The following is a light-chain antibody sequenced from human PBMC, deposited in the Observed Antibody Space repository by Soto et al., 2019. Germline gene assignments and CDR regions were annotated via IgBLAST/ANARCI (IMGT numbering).Light chain of an antibody. Sequence: EIVLTQSPATLSLSPGERATLSCRASQSVSSTLVCYQQKPGQAPRLLVYGASTRATGIPARFSGSGSGTEFTLTISSLQSEDFAVYYCQQYINWSITFGQGTRLEIK. J-gene: IGKJ5*01. CDR3: QQYINWSIT. CDR2: GAS. CDR1: QSVSST. V-gene: IGKV3-15*01.